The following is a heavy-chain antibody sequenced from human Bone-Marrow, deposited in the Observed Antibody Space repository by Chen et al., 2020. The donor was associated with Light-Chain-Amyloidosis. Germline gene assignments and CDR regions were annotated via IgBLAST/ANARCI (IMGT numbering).Heavy chain of an antibody. D-gene: IGHD5-12*01. CDR2: IYPDDSDA. CDR1: GYTFPNYW. J-gene: IGHJ4*02. Sequence: EVQLEQSGPEVKKPGESLKIYCKGSGYTFPNYWIGWVRQMPGKGLEWMGVIYPDDSDARDSPSFVGQVTISADQSNTTAYLQWRSLKTSDTAMYYCASRRDGYNFGYWGQGTLVTVSS. V-gene: IGHV5-51*01. CDR3: ASRRDGYNFGY.